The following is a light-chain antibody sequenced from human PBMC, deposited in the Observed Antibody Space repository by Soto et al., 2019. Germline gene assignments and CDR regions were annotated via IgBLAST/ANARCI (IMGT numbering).Light chain of an antibody. J-gene: IGKJ1*01. Sequence: EIVMTQSPATLSVSPGGRATLSCRASQSVSSNLAWYQQKPGQAPRLLIYGASTRATGIPARFSGSGSGTEFILTINSLQSEDFAVYYCQQYNNWPPGTFGQGTKVDIK. V-gene: IGKV3-15*01. CDR3: QQYNNWPPGT. CDR1: QSVSSN. CDR2: GAS.